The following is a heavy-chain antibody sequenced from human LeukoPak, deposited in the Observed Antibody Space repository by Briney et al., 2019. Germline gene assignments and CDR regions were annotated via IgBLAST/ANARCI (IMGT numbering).Heavy chain of an antibody. J-gene: IGHJ4*02. Sequence: SETLSLTCTVSGGSISSYYWSWIRKPPGKGLEWIGYIYYSGSTNYNPSLKSRVTISVDTSKNQFSLKLSSVTAADTAVYYCARVGSYGDTSFDYWGQGTLVTVSS. CDR1: GGSISSYY. V-gene: IGHV4-59*01. D-gene: IGHD4-17*01. CDR3: ARVGSYGDTSFDY. CDR2: IYYSGST.